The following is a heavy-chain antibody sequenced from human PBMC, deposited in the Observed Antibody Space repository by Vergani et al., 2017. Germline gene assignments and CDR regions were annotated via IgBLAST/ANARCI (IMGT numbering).Heavy chain of an antibody. J-gene: IGHJ4*02. Sequence: EVRLLESGGGLVQPGGSLRLSCAASGFPFYIYAMSWVRQAPGKGLAWVSTITYNGGRTYYADSVTGRFTISRDNSKNTLFLQLKTLRAEDTGVYYCAKDYNIMGALHYWGQGTLVAVSS. V-gene: IGHV3-23*01. D-gene: IGHD5-12*01. CDR3: AKDYNIMGALHY. CDR1: GFPFYIYA. CDR2: ITYNGGRT.